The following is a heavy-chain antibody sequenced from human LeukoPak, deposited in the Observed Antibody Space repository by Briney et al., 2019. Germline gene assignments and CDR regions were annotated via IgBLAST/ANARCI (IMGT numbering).Heavy chain of an antibody. CDR3: ARQIRGLLWFGETFDY. Sequence: PSETLSLTCTVSGGSISSSSYYWGWIRQPPGKGPEWIGSIYYSGSTYYNPSLKSRVTISVDTSKNQFSLKLSSVTAADTAVYYCARQIRGLLWFGETFDYWGQGTLVTVSS. V-gene: IGHV4-39*01. D-gene: IGHD3-10*01. J-gene: IGHJ4*02. CDR2: IYYSGST. CDR1: GGSISSSSYY.